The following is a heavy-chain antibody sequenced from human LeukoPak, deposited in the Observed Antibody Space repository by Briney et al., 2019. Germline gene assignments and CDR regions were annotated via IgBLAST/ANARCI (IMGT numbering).Heavy chain of an antibody. Sequence: PGGSLRLSCAASGFTFSSYAMSWVRQAPGKGLEWVAVIWYDGSNKYYADSVKGRFTISRDNSKNTLYLQMNSLRAEDTAVYYCAMGYSSSWYADLGYWGQGTLVTVSS. CDR3: AMGYSSSWYADLGY. CDR1: GFTFSSYA. CDR2: IWYDGSNK. J-gene: IGHJ4*02. D-gene: IGHD6-13*01. V-gene: IGHV3-33*08.